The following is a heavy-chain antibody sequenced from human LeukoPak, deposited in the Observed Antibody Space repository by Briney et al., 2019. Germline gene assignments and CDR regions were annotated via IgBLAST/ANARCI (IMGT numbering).Heavy chain of an antibody. CDR1: GGSISSGGYY. CDR2: IYYSGST. CDR3: AKTRPLDSSSWSHGDY. J-gene: IGHJ4*02. Sequence: PSETLSLTCTVSGGSISSGGYYWSWIRQHPGKGLEWIGYIYYSGSTYYNPSLKSRVTISVDTSKNQFSLKLSSVTAADTAVYYCAKTRPLDSSSWSHGDYWGQGTLVTVSS. V-gene: IGHV4-31*03. D-gene: IGHD6-13*01.